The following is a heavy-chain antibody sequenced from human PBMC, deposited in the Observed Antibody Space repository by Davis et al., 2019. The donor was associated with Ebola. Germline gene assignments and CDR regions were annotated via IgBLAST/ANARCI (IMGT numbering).Heavy chain of an antibody. CDR2: INAGNGNT. J-gene: IGHJ4*02. V-gene: IGHV1-3*01. Sequence: AASVKVSCKASGYTFTSYGISWVRQAPGQGLEWMGWINAGNGNTKYSQKFQGRVTITRDTSASTAYMELSSLRSEDTAVYYCARGIYCSGGSCYSFDYWGQGTLVTVSS. CDR3: ARGIYCSGGSCYSFDY. D-gene: IGHD2-15*01. CDR1: GYTFTSYG.